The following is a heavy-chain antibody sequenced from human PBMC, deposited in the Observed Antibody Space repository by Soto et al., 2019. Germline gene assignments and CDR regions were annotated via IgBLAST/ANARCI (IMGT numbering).Heavy chain of an antibody. J-gene: IGHJ6*01. CDR2: ISYDGSNK. V-gene: IGHV3-30*18. D-gene: IGHD2-2*01. CDR3: AKDKIGYCSSTSCYRGMDV. CDR1: GFTFSSYG. Sequence: GGSLRLSCAASGFTFSSYGMHWVRQAPGKGLEWVAVISYDGSNKYCADSVKGRFTISRDNSKNTLYLQMNSLRAEDTAVYYCAKDKIGYCSSTSCYRGMDVWGQGTTVTVSS.